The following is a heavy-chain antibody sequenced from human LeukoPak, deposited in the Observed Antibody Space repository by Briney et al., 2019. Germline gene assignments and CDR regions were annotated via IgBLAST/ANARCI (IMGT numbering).Heavy chain of an antibody. CDR3: ARTAGSGSYMTYYFDY. CDR1: GYSFTSYW. V-gene: IGHV5-51*01. Sequence: GESLKISCKGSGYSFTSYWIGWVRQMPGKGLEWMGIIYPGDSDTRYSPSFQGQVTISADKSISTAYLQWSSLKASDTAMYYCARTAGSGSYMTYYFDYWGQGTLVTVSS. CDR2: IYPGDSDT. D-gene: IGHD1-26*01. J-gene: IGHJ4*02.